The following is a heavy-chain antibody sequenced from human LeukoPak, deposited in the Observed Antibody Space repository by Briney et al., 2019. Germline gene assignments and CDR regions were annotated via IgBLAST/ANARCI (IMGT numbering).Heavy chain of an antibody. CDR2: INHSGST. J-gene: IGHJ3*02. D-gene: IGHD3-3*01. CDR1: GGSFSGYY. V-gene: IGHV4-34*01. CDR3: ARSIFGDAFDI. Sequence: SETLSHTCAVYGGSFSGYYWSWIRQPPGKGLEWIGEINHSGSTNYNPSLKSRVTISVDTSKNQFSLKLSSVTAADTAVYYCARSIFGDAFDIWGQGTMVTVSS.